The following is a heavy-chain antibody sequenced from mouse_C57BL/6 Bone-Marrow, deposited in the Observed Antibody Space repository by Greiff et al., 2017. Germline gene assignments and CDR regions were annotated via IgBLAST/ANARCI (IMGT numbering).Heavy chain of an antibody. CDR3: TRNRGPYCDY. V-gene: IGHV6-6*01. Sequence: EVHLVESGGGLVQPGGSMKLSCAASGFTFSDAWMDWVRQSPEKGLEWVAEIRNKANNHATYYAESVKGRFTISRDDSKSSVYLQMNSLRAEDTGVYYCTRNRGPYCDYWGQGTTLTVSS. J-gene: IGHJ2*01. CDR2: IRNKANNHAT. D-gene: IGHD3-3*01. CDR1: GFTFSDAW.